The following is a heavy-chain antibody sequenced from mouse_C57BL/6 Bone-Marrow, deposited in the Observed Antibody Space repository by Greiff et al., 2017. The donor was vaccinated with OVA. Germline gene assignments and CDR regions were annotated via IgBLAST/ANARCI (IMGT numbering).Heavy chain of an antibody. V-gene: IGHV5-4*03. CDR3: ARTGYYAMDY. Sequence: DVKLVESGGGLVKPGGSLKLSCAASGFTFSSYAMSWVRQTPEKRLEWVATISDGGSYTYYPDNVKGRFTISRDNAKNNLYLQMSHLKSEDTAMYYCARTGYYAMDYGFQGPSVSVPS. CDR1: GFTFSSYA. CDR2: ISDGGSYT. J-gene: IGHJ4*01.